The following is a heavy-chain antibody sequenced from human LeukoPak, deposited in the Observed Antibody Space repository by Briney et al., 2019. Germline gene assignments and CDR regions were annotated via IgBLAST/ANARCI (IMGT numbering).Heavy chain of an antibody. V-gene: IGHV3-21*01. Sequence: GGSLRLSRAASGFTFSSYSMNWVRQAPGKGLEWVSSISSSSSYIYYADSVKGRFTISRDNAKNSLYLQMNSLRAEDTAVYYCASGYYYGSGSYYNNGYWGQGTLVTVSS. CDR1: GFTFSSYS. CDR2: ISSSSSYI. D-gene: IGHD3-10*01. CDR3: ASGYYYGSGSYYNNGY. J-gene: IGHJ4*02.